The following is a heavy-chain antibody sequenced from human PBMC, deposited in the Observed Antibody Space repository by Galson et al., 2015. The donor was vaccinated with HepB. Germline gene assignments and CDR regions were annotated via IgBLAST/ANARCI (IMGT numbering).Heavy chain of an antibody. J-gene: IGHJ6*02. Sequence: SVKVSCKASGFTFTSSAVQWVRQARGQRLEWIGWIVVGSGNTNYAQKFQERVTITRDMSTSTAYMELSSLRSEDTAVYYCAAEYFTSGYSYGNNYGMDVWGQGTTVTVSS. CDR2: IVVGSGNT. D-gene: IGHD5-18*01. V-gene: IGHV1-58*01. CDR1: GFTFTSSA. CDR3: AAEYFTSGYSYGNNYGMDV.